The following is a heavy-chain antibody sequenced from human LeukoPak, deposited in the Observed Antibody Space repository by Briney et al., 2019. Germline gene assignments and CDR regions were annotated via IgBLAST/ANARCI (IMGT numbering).Heavy chain of an antibody. J-gene: IGHJ5*02. CDR3: ARGSGSYRSLSDWFDP. Sequence: SETLSLTCTVSGGSIRISGYYWGWIRQPPGKGLEWIGSIYYSGDTYYNPSLKSRVTISVDTSKNQFSLRLNSVTAADTAVYYCARGSGSYRSLSDWFDPWGQGTLVTVSS. V-gene: IGHV4-39*07. CDR2: IYYSGDT. D-gene: IGHD3-16*02. CDR1: GGSIRISGYY.